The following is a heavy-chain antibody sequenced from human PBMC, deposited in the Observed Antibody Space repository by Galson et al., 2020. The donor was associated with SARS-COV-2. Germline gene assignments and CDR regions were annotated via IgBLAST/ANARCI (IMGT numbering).Heavy chain of an antibody. D-gene: IGHD4-17*01. CDR2: INHSGST. CDR3: ARTVTTVNYYYYYGMDV. CDR1: GGSFSGYY. V-gene: IGHV4-34*01. Sequence: SETLSLTCAVYGGSFSGYYWSWIRQPPGKGLEWIGEINHSGSTNYNPSLKSRVTISVDTSKNQFSLKLSSVTAADTAVYYCARTVTTVNYYYYYGMDVWGQGTTVTVSS. J-gene: IGHJ6*02.